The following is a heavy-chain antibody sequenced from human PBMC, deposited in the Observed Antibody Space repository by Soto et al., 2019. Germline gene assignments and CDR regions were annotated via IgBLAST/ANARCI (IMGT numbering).Heavy chain of an antibody. CDR3: ARTRGAHYGGTDY. CDR1: GFTFSNYN. Sequence: EVQLVESGGGLVKPGGSLRLSCAGSGFTFSNYNMNWVRQAPGKGLEWVPSISSTSTYTYYADSVKGRFTISRDNAKNSLYLQMDSLRVEDTAVYYCARTRGAHYGGTDYWGQGALVTVSS. V-gene: IGHV3-21*01. J-gene: IGHJ4*02. CDR2: ISSTSTYT. D-gene: IGHD4-17*01.